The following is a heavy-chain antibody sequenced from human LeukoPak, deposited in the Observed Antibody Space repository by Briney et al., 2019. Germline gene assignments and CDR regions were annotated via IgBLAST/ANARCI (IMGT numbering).Heavy chain of an antibody. Sequence: GGSLRLSCAASGFTFDDYAMHWVRQAQGKGLEWVSGISWNSGSIGYADSVKGRFTISRDNAKNSLYLQMNSLRAEDTALYYCAKSSSHDSSGYPDYWGQGTLVTVSS. CDR2: ISWNSGSI. CDR3: AKSSSHDSSGYPDY. D-gene: IGHD3-22*01. V-gene: IGHV3-9*01. J-gene: IGHJ4*02. CDR1: GFTFDDYA.